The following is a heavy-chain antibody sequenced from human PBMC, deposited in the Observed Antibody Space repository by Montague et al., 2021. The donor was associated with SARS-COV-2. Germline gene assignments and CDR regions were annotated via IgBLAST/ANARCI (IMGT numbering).Heavy chain of an antibody. CDR2: ISYDGSNK. D-gene: IGHD4-17*01. CDR1: GFTFSSYA. V-gene: IGHV3-30-3*01. Sequence: SLRLSCAATGFTFSSYAMHWVRQAPGKGLEWVAVISYDGSNKYYADSVKGRFTISRDNSKNTLYPQMNSLRAEDTAVYYCASELADYGDFDYWGQGTLVTVSS. CDR3: ASELADYGDFDY. J-gene: IGHJ4*02.